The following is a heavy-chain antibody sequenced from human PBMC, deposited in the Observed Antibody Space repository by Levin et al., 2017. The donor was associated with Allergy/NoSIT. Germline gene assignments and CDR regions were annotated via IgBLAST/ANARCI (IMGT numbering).Heavy chain of an antibody. CDR2: ISGSSSTI. V-gene: IGHV3-48*01. D-gene: IGHD2-15*01. CDR3: ARELRYCSGGTCYSGYSSGWYEEGAFDI. CDR1: AFTFSTYS. J-gene: IGHJ3*02. Sequence: PGESLKISCTASAFTFSTYSMNWVRQAPGKGLEWVSYISGSSSTIYYADSVKGRFTISRDNAKISLYLQMNSLRADDTAVYYCARELRYCSGGTCYSGYSSGWYEEGAFDIWGQGTMVTVSS.